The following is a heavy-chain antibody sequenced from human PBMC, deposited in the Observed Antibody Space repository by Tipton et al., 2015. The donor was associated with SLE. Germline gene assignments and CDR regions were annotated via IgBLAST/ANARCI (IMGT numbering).Heavy chain of an antibody. D-gene: IGHD6-19*01. J-gene: IGHJ2*01. CDR3: ARAWSYSTGWYYDL. CDR1: GGSFSGYY. CDR2: ITQSGVT. Sequence: LRLSCAVSGGSFSGYYWYWVRQPPEQGLEWIGEITQSGVTNYNPSLKSRVTISLDTSKNQFSLKLSSVTAADTAVYYCARAWSYSTGWYYDLWGRGTLVTVSS. V-gene: IGHV4-34*01.